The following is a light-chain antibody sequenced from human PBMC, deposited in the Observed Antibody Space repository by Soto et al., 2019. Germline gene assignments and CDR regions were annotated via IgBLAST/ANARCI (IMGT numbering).Light chain of an antibody. V-gene: IGKV1-39*01. Sequence: DIQMTQSPSSLSASVGDTVIISVRASQSISIYSNWYQQKPGTAPRLLIYSASIRQSGVPSRFSGSGSGTDFTLTISRLEPEDFAVYYCQQYGSSSWTFGQGTKVDIK. CDR2: SAS. J-gene: IGKJ1*01. CDR1: QSISIY. CDR3: QQYGSSSWT.